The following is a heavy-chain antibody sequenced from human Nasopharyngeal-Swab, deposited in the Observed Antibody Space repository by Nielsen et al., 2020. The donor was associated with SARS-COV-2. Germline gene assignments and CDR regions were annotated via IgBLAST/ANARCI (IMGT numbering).Heavy chain of an antibody. CDR1: GFTFSSYG. D-gene: IGHD5-18*01. CDR3: AKDSMDTAMVYDYYYYYMDV. CDR2: IRYDGSNK. J-gene: IGHJ6*03. V-gene: IGHV3-30*02. Sequence: GGSLKISCAASGFTFSSYGMHWVRQAPGKGLEWVAFIRYDGSNKYYADSVKGRFTISRDNSKNTLYLQMNSLRAEDTAVYYCAKDSMDTAMVYDYYYYYMDVWGKGTTVTVSS.